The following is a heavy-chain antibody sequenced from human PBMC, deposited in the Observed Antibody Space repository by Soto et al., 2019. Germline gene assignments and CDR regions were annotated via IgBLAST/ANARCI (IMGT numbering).Heavy chain of an antibody. V-gene: IGHV4-4*07. D-gene: IGHD1-26*01. CDR1: GGSIRSYY. CDR3: AREGASGFGMDV. Sequence: TSETLSLTCNVSGGSIRSYYWSWVRQPAGKPLEWIGRIYTSGSTNYNPSLKSRVNMSVDTSKNQFSLEATSVTAADTAVYYCAREGASGFGMDVWGQGTTVTVSS. J-gene: IGHJ6*02. CDR2: IYTSGST.